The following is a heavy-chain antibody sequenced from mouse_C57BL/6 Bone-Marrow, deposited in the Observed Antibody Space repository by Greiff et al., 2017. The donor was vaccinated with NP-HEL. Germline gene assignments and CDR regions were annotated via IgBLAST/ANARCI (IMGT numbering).Heavy chain of an antibody. V-gene: IGHV2-5*01. CDR3: ASIYYGYDGYYAMDY. CDR1: GFSLTSYG. J-gene: IGHJ4*01. CDR2: IWRGGST. Sequence: QVQLKESGPGLVQPSQSLSITCTVSGFSLTSYGVHWVRQSPGKGLEWLGVIWRGGSTDYNAAFMSRLSITKDNSKSQVFFKMNSLQADDTAIYYCASIYYGYDGYYAMDYWGQGTSVIVSS. D-gene: IGHD2-2*01.